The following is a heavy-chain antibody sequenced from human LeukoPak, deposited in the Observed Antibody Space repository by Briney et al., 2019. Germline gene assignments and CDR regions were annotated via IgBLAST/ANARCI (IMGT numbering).Heavy chain of an antibody. D-gene: IGHD1-14*01. J-gene: IGHJ4*02. CDR2: IWPDGSKK. Sequence: GRSLRLSCAASGFTFRTYAMHWVRQAPRKGLEWVAFIWPDGSKKFYADSVKGRFTISRDNSNHTLYLQMNSLRPEDTALYFCAKISSSAEPNFDYWGQGILLTVSS. CDR3: AKISSSAEPNFDY. V-gene: IGHV3-33*06. CDR1: GFTFRTYA.